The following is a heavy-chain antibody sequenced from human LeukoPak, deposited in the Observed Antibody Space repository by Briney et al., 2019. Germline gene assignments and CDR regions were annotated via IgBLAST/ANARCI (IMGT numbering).Heavy chain of an antibody. CDR1: GASLSSGSYY. Sequence: SQTLSLTCTVSGASLSSGSYYWSWIRQPPGKGLEWIGDIYYSGSTNYNPSLMSRVTISVDTSKNQSSLKLSSVTVADTAVYYCARGHAVYRSSTSCYASNWFDPWGQGTLVTVSS. D-gene: IGHD2-2*01. CDR3: ARGHAVYRSSTSCYASNWFDP. V-gene: IGHV4-61*01. CDR2: IYYSGST. J-gene: IGHJ5*02.